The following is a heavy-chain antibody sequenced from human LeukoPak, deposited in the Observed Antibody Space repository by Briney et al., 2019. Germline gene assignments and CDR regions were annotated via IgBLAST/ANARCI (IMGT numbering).Heavy chain of an antibody. CDR1: GFTFSSYG. Sequence: PGGSLRLSCAASGFTFSSYGMHWVRQAPGKGLEWVAVISYDGSNKYYADSVKGRFTISRDNSKNTLYLQMNSLRADDTALYYCAKETLDDYGTYFDYWGQGTLVTVSS. J-gene: IGHJ4*02. V-gene: IGHV3-30*18. CDR3: AKETLDDYGTYFDY. D-gene: IGHD4-17*01. CDR2: ISYDGSNK.